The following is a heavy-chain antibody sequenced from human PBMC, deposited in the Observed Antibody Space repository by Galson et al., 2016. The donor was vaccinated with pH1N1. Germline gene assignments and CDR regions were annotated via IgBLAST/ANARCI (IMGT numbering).Heavy chain of an antibody. CDR1: GYTFTSYG. CDR3: AGVLVGKYD. Sequence: SVKVSCKASGYTFTSYGISWVRQAPGQGLEWMGWINPDSGGTNYAQKFQGRVTMTRDTSISTAYMELTGLTSGDTAVYYCAGVLVGKYDWGQGTLVTVSS. D-gene: IGHD3-3*02. CDR2: INPDSGGT. J-gene: IGHJ4*02. V-gene: IGHV1-2*02.